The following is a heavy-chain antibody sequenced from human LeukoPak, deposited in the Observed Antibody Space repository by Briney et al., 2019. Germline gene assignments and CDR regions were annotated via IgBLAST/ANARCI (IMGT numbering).Heavy chain of an antibody. Sequence: ASVKVSCKASGYTFTGYYMHWVRQAPGQGLEWMGWINPKSGGTNYAQRFQGRVTMTRDTSITTAYMELSSLRSDDTAVYYYARASNRGYDFDYWGQGTLVTVSS. CDR3: ARASNRGYDFDY. CDR1: GYTFTGYY. D-gene: IGHD5-12*01. CDR2: INPKSGGT. V-gene: IGHV1-2*02. J-gene: IGHJ4*02.